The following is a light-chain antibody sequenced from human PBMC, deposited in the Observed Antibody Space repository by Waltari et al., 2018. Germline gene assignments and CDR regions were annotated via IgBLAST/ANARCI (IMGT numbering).Light chain of an antibody. Sequence: SFLLTQPPSVSVAPGKTAMITCGGNNIGSKSVHWYQQKPGQAPGLVINHDKDQPVGIPEPSSGSNAENTATLPISRVEDGDEAEYLCQLWESTSDHWVFGGRT. CDR3: QLWESTSDHWV. J-gene: IGLJ3*02. V-gene: IGLV3-21*01. CDR1: NIGSKS. CDR2: HDK.